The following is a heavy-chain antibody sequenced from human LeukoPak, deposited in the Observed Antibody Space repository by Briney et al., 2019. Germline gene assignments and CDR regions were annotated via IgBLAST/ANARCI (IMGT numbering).Heavy chain of an antibody. V-gene: IGHV4-34*01. D-gene: IGHD2-15*01. CDR3: ARGRGGSPLGL. J-gene: IGHJ2*01. CDR2: INHSGST. Sequence: PSETLSLTCAVYGGSFSGYYWSWIRQPPGKGLEWIGEINHSGSTNYNPSLKSRVTISVDTSKNQFSLKLSSVTAADTAVHYCARGRGGSPLGLWGRGTLVTVSS. CDR1: GGSFSGYY.